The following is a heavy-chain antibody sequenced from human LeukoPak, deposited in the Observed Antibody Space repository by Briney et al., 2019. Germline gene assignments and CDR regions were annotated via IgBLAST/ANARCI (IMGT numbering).Heavy chain of an antibody. CDR1: DYSISSGYY. J-gene: IGHJ4*02. CDR3: ARVQGHSYDSNGYYRYFDY. Sequence: PSETLSLTCAVSDYSISSGYYWGWIRQSPGKGLEWIGSIYHSGSTYYNPSLKSRVTISVDTSKNEFSLKLSSVPAADTAVYFCARVQGHSYDSNGYYRYFDYWGQGTLVTVSS. V-gene: IGHV4-38-2*01. CDR2: IYHSGST. D-gene: IGHD3-22*01.